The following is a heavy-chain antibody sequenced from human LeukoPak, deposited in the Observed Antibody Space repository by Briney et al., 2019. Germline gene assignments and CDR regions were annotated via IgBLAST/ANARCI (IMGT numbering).Heavy chain of an antibody. Sequence: SETLSLTCAVYVGSFSGYYWTWIRQPPGKGLEWIGEINHSGSTNYNPSLKSRVTISVDTSKNQFSLRLSSVTAADTAVYYCASVRRGFGEFSKYYSYYYMDVWGKGTTVTISS. CDR2: INHSGST. V-gene: IGHV4-34*01. J-gene: IGHJ6*03. D-gene: IGHD3-10*01. CDR1: VGSFSGYY. CDR3: ASVRRGFGEFSKYYSYYYMDV.